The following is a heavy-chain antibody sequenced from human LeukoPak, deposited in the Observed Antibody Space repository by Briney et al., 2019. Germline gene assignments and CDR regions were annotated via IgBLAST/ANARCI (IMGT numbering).Heavy chain of an antibody. D-gene: IGHD3-22*01. Sequence: SETLSLTCAVYGGSFSGYYWSWIRQPPGKGLEWIGEINHSGSTNYNPSLKSRVTISVDTSKNQFSLKLSSVTAADTAVYYCAREAYYYDSSGYSKNGYWGQGTLVTVSS. CDR1: GGSFSGYY. J-gene: IGHJ4*02. CDR3: AREAYYYDSSGYSKNGY. V-gene: IGHV4-34*01. CDR2: INHSGST.